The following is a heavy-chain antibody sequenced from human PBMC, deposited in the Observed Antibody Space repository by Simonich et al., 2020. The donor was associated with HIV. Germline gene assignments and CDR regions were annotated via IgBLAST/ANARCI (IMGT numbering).Heavy chain of an antibody. J-gene: IGHJ3*02. CDR3: ARDYSSGFDAFDI. Sequence: EVQLLESGGDLVQPGGSLRLSCAASGFTFSSFIRNCVRQAPGKGWEWVSYISLSGSTIYYADSGEGRFTISRDNAKNSLYLLMNSLRAEDTAVYYCARDYSSGFDAFDIWGQGTMVTVSS. V-gene: IGHV3-48*01. D-gene: IGHD6-19*01. CDR1: GFTFSSFI. CDR2: ISLSGSTI.